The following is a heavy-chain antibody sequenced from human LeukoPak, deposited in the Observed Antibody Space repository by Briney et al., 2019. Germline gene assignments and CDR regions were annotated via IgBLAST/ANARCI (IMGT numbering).Heavy chain of an antibody. V-gene: IGHV4-39*01. CDR1: GGSISRDIYY. CDR3: ARLTTDSTYHSGWFDP. D-gene: IGHD3-22*01. CDR2: IYYSGST. J-gene: IGHJ5*02. Sequence: SETLSLTCTVSGGSISRDIYYWGWIRQPPGKGLEWIGCIYYSGSTYYNPSLESRVTISVDTSKNQFSLKLSSVTAADTAVYYCARLTTDSTYHSGWFDPWGQGTRVTVSS.